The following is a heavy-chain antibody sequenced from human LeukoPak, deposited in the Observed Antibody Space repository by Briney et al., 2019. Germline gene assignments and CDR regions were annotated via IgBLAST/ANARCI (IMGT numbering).Heavy chain of an antibody. J-gene: IGHJ4*02. Sequence: GGSLRLSCAASGFTFSSYGMHWVRQAPGKGLEWVAVISYDGSEKYYVDSVKGRFTISRDNAKNSLYLQMNSLRAEDTAVYYCARDKEVGAGWTYYFDYWGQGTLVTV. CDR2: ISYDGSEK. V-gene: IGHV3-30*03. D-gene: IGHD6-19*01. CDR1: GFTFSSYG. CDR3: ARDKEVGAGWTYYFDY.